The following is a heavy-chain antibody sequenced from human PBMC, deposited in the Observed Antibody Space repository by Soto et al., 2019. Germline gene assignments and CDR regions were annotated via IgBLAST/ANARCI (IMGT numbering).Heavy chain of an antibody. CDR1: GFTFKNYG. J-gene: IGHJ4*02. D-gene: IGHD2-21*01. CDR2: IFYDESKE. CDR3: ARDIRSTYFDS. Sequence: GGSLRLSCAASGFTFKNYGMHWFRQAPGKGLEWVAVIFYDESKEYYADSVKGRFTISRDNSKNTLFLQMNSLRAEDTAVYYCARDIRSTYFDSWGQGTLVTVSS. V-gene: IGHV3-33*01.